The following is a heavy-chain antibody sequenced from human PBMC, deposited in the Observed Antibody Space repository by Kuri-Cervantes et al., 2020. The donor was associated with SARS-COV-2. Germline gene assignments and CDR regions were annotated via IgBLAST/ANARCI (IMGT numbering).Heavy chain of an antibody. CDR2: IWYDGSNK. CDR1: GFTFSSYG. V-gene: IGHV3-30*19. D-gene: IGHD3-10*01. J-gene: IGHJ4*02. CDR3: ASSLLWFGELWD. Sequence: GGSLRLSCAASGFTFSSYGMHWVRQAPGKGLEWVAVIWYDGSNKYYADSVKGRFTISRDNSKNTLYLQMNSLRAEDTAAYYCASSLLWFGELWDWGQGTLVTVSS.